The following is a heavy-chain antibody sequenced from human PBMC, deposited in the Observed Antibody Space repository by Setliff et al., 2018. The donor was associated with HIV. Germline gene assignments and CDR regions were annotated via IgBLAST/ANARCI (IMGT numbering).Heavy chain of an antibody. V-gene: IGHV3-48*01. CDR2: ISGLGGGTI. CDR3: AKAGVVEGYYYYYYMDV. D-gene: IGHD2-15*01. J-gene: IGHJ6*03. CDR1: GFTFDSYS. Sequence: TGGSLRLSCATSGFTFDSYSIIWVRQAPGKGLEWVSYISGLGGGTIYYADSVRGRFTISRDDAEKSVYLQMNSLRAEDTAVYYCAKAGVVEGYYYYYYMDVWGKGTTVTVSS.